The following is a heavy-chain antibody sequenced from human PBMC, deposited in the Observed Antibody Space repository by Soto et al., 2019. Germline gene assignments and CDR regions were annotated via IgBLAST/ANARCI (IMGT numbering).Heavy chain of an antibody. D-gene: IGHD3-22*01. CDR2: IIPIFVTS. V-gene: IGHV1-69*13. CDR3: AREGYYDSSGYRPPCMDV. CDR1: GGSFSSSG. Sequence: GASVKVSCKASGGSFSSSGISWVRQAPGQGLEWVGGIIPIFVTSHYAQKFQGRVTITADESTNTAYMELSSLTSEDTAVYYCAREGYYDSSGYRPPCMDVWGQGTTVTVSS. J-gene: IGHJ6*02.